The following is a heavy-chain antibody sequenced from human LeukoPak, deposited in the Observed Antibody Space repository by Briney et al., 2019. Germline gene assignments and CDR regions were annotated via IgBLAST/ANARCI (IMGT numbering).Heavy chain of an antibody. CDR2: MNPNSGNT. CDR3: AIQYSSGWYDFDY. J-gene: IGHJ4*02. D-gene: IGHD6-19*01. CDR1: GYTLTSYD. Sequence: ASVKVSCKASGYTLTSYDINWVRQATGQGLEWMGWMNPNSGNTGYAQKFQGRVTMTRNTSISTAYMELSSLRSEDTAVYYCAIQYSSGWYDFDYWGQGTLVTVSS. V-gene: IGHV1-8*01.